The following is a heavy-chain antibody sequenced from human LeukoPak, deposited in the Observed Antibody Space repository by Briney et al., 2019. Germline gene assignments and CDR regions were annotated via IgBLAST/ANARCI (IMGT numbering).Heavy chain of an antibody. D-gene: IGHD6-13*01. V-gene: IGHV3-53*01. Sequence: GGSLRLSCAASGFTVSSNYMSWVRQAPGKGLEWVSVIYSGGSTYYADSVKGRFTISRDNSKDTLYLQMNSLRAEDTAVYCCARGGSSSWYNTYYYYYYGMDVWGQGTTVTVSS. CDR3: ARGGSSSWYNTYYYYYYGMDV. CDR2: IYSGGST. J-gene: IGHJ6*02. CDR1: GFTVSSNY.